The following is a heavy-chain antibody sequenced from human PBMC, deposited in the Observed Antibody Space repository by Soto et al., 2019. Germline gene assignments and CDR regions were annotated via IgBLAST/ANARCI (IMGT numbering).Heavy chain of an antibody. J-gene: IGHJ4*02. D-gene: IGHD1-20*01. Sequence: SETLSLTCAVSGGSISSSNWWSWVRQPPGKGLEWIGEIYHSGSTNYNPSLKSRVTISVDKSKNQFSLKLSSVTAADTAVYYCASRDNWNDVPLDYWGQGTLVTVSS. CDR1: GGSISSSNW. V-gene: IGHV4-4*02. CDR3: ASRDNWNDVPLDY. CDR2: IYHSGST.